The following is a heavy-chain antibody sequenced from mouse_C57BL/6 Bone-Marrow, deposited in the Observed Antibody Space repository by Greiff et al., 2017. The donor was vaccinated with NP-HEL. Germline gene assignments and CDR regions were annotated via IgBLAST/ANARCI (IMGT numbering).Heavy chain of an antibody. V-gene: IGHV1-82*01. CDR2: IYPGDGDT. Sequence: QVQLQQSGPELVKPGASVKISCKASGYAFSSSWMNWVKQRPGKGLEWIGRIYPGDGDTNYNGKFKGKATLTADKSSSTAYMQLSSLTSEDSAVYFCARSGWDWFAYWGQGTLVTVSA. CDR3: ARSGWDWFAY. J-gene: IGHJ3*01. D-gene: IGHD3-1*01. CDR1: GYAFSSSW.